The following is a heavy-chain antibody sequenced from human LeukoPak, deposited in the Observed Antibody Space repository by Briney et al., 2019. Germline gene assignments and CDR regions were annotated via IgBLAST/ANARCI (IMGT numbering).Heavy chain of an antibody. CDR2: ISAYNGNT. Sequence: GASVKVSCKASGYIFTSYGISWVRQAPGQGLEWMGWISAYNGNTNYAQKLQGRVTMTTDTSTSTAYMELRSLRSDDTAVYYCARSYYYGSGSLAEQDTRWFDPWGQGTLVTVSS. J-gene: IGHJ5*02. CDR1: GYIFTSYG. V-gene: IGHV1-18*01. CDR3: ARSYYYGSGSLAEQDTRWFDP. D-gene: IGHD3-10*01.